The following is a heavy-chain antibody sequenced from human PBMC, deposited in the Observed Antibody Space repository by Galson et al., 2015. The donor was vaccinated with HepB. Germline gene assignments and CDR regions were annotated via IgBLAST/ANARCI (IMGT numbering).Heavy chain of an antibody. V-gene: IGHV3-23*01. CDR2: ISRSGVST. CDR3: AKGGWALIPGVGY. CDR1: GFSFTDYA. J-gene: IGHJ4*02. D-gene: IGHD1-26*01. Sequence: SLRLSCAASGFSFTDYAMKWVRQAPGKGLEWVSAISRSGVSTFYADSVKGRFTISRDNSKNTLYLDMNSLRAVDTAMYYCAKGGWALIPGVGYWGQGTLVTVSS.